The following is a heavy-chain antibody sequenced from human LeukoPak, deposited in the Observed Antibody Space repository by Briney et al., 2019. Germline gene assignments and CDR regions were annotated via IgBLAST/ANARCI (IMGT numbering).Heavy chain of an antibody. CDR2: ISGSGGST. V-gene: IGHV3-23*01. J-gene: IGHJ3*02. Sequence: PGGSLRLSCAASGFTFSSYALSWVRQAPGKGLEWVSAISGSGGSTYYADSVKGRFTISRDNSKNTLYLQMNSLRAEDTAVYYCAKDYSPRNAFDIWGQGTMVTVSS. D-gene: IGHD2-21*01. CDR3: AKDYSPRNAFDI. CDR1: GFTFSSYA.